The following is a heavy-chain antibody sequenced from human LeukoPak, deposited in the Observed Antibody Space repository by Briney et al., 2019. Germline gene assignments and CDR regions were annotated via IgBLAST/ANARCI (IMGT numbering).Heavy chain of an antibody. Sequence: GGSLRLSCAASGFTFSSYAMNWVRQAPGKGLEWVSGISGSGGSTNYADSVEGRFTTSRDNSNNTLYLQMNSLRAEDTAVYYCAKDARRDGYSYDYWGQGTLVTVSS. J-gene: IGHJ4*02. CDR3: AKDARRDGYSYDY. D-gene: IGHD5-24*01. CDR2: ISGSGGST. CDR1: GFTFSSYA. V-gene: IGHV3-23*01.